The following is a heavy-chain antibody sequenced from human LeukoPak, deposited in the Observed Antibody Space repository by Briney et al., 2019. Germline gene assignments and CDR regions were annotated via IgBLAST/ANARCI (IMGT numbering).Heavy chain of an antibody. D-gene: IGHD3-22*01. Sequence: GGSLGLSRAASGFTFSSFEMIWVRQAPGRGLEWVSSISTSGSTIYYADSVKGRFTLSRDNAKNSVYLQMSSLRAEDTAVYYCAREDSSGYLFDYWGKGTLVTVS. V-gene: IGHV3-48*03. J-gene: IGHJ4*02. CDR3: AREDSSGYLFDY. CDR2: ISTSGSTI. CDR1: GFTFSSFE.